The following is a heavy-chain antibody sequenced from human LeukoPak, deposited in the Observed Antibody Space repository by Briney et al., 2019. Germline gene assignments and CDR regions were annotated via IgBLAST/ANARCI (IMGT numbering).Heavy chain of an antibody. D-gene: IGHD3-16*01. V-gene: IGHV4-59*01. Sequence: PSETLSLTCTVSGGSISSYYWSWIRQPPGKGLEWIGYIYYSGSTNYNPSLKSRVTISVDTSKNQFSLKLSSVTAADTAVYYCAKVDRWGNYFDYWGQGTLVTVSS. CDR1: GGSISSYY. J-gene: IGHJ4*02. CDR2: IYYSGST. CDR3: AKVDRWGNYFDY.